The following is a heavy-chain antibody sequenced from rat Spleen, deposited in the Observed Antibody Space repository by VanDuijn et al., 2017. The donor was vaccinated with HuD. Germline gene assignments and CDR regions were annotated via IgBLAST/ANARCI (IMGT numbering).Heavy chain of an antibody. CDR2: ISYDGSST. Sequence: EVQLVESDGGLVQPGRSLKLSCAASGFTFSDYYMAWVRQAPTKGLEWVATISYDGSSTYYRDSVKGRFTISRDNAKSTLYLQMDSLRSEDTATYYCARQGSGSLDYWGQGVMVTVSS. J-gene: IGHJ2*01. D-gene: IGHD4-3*01. CDR1: GFTFSDYY. V-gene: IGHV5-29*01. CDR3: ARQGSGSLDY.